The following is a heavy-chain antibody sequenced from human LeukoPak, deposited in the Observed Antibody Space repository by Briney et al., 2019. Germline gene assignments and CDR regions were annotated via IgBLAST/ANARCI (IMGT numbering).Heavy chain of an antibody. J-gene: IGHJ5*02. CDR3: ARGVTMVRGVTSNWFDP. CDR1: GGSISSYY. V-gene: IGHV4-59*01. D-gene: IGHD3-10*01. CDR2: IYYSGST. Sequence: PSETLSLTCTVSGGSISSYYWSWIRQPPGKGLEWTGYIYYSGSTNYNPSLKSRVTISVDTSKNQFSLKLSSVTAADTAVYYCARGVTMVRGVTSNWFDPWGQGTLVTVSS.